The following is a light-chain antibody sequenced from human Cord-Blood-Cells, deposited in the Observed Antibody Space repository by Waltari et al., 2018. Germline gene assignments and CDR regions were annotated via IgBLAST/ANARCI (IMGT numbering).Light chain of an antibody. CDR1: QSVSSN. V-gene: IGKV3-15*01. Sequence: ELVMTQSPATLSVSPGERATLSCRASQSVSSNLAWYQQTPGQAPRLLIYGASTRATGIPARFSGSGSGTEFTLTISSLQSEDFAVYYCQQYNNWPPGLTFGGGTKVEIK. CDR3: QQYNNWPPGLT. CDR2: GAS. J-gene: IGKJ4*01.